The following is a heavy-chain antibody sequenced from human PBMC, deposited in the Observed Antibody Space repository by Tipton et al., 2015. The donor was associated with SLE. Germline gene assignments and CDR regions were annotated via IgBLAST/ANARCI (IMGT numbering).Heavy chain of an antibody. D-gene: IGHD3-10*01. J-gene: IGHJ4*02. CDR3: AKAIGTMVNFDY. CDR1: GFTFSSYA. CDR2: IRGSGGTT. V-gene: IGHV3-23*01. Sequence: SLRLSCAASGFTFSSYAMSWVRQAPGKGLEWVSGIRGSGGTTYYADSVKGRFTISRDNSTNMLYLQMNSLRAEDTAVYYCAKAIGTMVNFDYWGQGTLVTVSS.